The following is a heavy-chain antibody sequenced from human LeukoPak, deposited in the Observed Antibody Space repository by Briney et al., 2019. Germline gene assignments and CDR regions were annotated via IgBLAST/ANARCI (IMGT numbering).Heavy chain of an antibody. J-gene: IGHJ4*02. CDR2: IYYSGST. CDR1: GGSISSGGYY. V-gene: IGHV4-31*03. CDR3: ARDSLFAPFDY. Sequence: PSETLSLTCTVSGGSISSGGYYWSWIRQHPGKGLEWIGYIYYSGSTYYNPSLKSRVTISVDTSKNQFSLKLSSVTAADTAVYYCARDSLFAPFDYWGQGTLVTVSS. D-gene: IGHD3-3*01.